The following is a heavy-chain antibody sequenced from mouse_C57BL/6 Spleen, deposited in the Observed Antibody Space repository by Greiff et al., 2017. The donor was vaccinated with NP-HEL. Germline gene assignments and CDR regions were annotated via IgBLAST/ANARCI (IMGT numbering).Heavy chain of an antibody. D-gene: IGHD1-3*01. V-gene: IGHV1-64*01. CDR3: ARAQVSGAMDY. Sequence: QVQLQQPGAELVKPGASVKLSCKASGYTFTSYWMHWVKQRPGQGLEWIGMIHPNSGSTNYNEKFKSKATLTVDKSSSTAYMQLSSLTSEDSAVYYCARAQVSGAMDYWGQGTSVTVSS. CDR2: IHPNSGST. CDR1: GYTFTSYW. J-gene: IGHJ4*01.